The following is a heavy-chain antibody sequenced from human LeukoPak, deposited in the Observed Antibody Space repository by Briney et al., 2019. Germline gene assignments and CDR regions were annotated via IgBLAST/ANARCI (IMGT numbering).Heavy chain of an antibody. J-gene: IGHJ4*02. CDR1: GGSFSGYY. CDR2: INHSGST. D-gene: IGHD6-19*01. Sequence: SETLSLTCAVYGGSFSGYYWSWIRQPPGKGLEWIGEINHSGSTNYNPSLKSRVTISVDTSKNQFSLKLSSVTAADTAVYYCARRPRMAVAGSFVDYWGKGTLVTVSS. CDR3: ARRPRMAVAGSFVDY. V-gene: IGHV4-34*01.